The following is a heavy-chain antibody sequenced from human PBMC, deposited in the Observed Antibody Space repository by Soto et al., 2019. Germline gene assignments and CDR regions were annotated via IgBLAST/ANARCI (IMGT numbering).Heavy chain of an antibody. CDR3: ARGLTGGSYSHFDY. Sequence: SETLSLTCTVSGGSISSYYWSWIRQPPGKGLEWIGYIYYSGSTNYNPSLKSRVTISVDTSKNQFSLKLSSVTAADTAVYYCARGLTGGSYSHFDYWGQGTLVTVSS. CDR1: GGSISSYY. D-gene: IGHD1-26*01. V-gene: IGHV4-59*01. CDR2: IYYSGST. J-gene: IGHJ4*02.